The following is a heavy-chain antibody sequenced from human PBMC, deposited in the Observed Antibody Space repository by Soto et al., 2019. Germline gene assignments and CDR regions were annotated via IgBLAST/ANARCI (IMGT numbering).Heavy chain of an antibody. CDR3: ARDKITGLFDY. CDR1: GGSFSGYY. D-gene: IGHD2-8*02. Sequence: QVQLQQWGAGLLKPSETLSLTCAVYGGSFSGYYWTWIRQPPGTGLEWIWEINHSGSTTYNPSLKRRVTISVATSTNQFSLKLTSVTAADTAVYYCARDKITGLFDYWGQGTLVTVSS. J-gene: IGHJ4*02. CDR2: INHSGST. V-gene: IGHV4-34*01.